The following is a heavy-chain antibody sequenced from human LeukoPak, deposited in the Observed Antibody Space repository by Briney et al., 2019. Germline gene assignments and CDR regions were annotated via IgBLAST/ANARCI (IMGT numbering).Heavy chain of an antibody. CDR3: AKTHYDLLDV. D-gene: IGHD5-12*01. J-gene: IGHJ6*02. CDR2: MNNGPGAT. V-gene: IGHV3-23*01. CDR1: GFSFSTSP. Sequence: GGSLRLSCAASGFSFSTSPMSWVRQPPGQGLEWVSAMNNGPGATFYRDSVRGRFTISRDDSKSTLYLQMNSLRAEDTGTYYCAKTHYDLLDVWGQGTTVTVSS.